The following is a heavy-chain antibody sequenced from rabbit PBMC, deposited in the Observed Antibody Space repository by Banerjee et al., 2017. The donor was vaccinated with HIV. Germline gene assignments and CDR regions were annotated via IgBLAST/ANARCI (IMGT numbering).Heavy chain of an antibody. J-gene: IGHJ4*01. V-gene: IGHV1S45*01. CDR1: GFSFSNGYV. CDR2: IYTGSGST. CDR3: ARDRDTGVIGWNFNL. Sequence: QEQLEESGGDLVKPEGSLTLTCTASGFSFSNGYVMCWVRQAPGKGLEWNGCIYTGSGSTYYASWAKGRFTISKTSSTTVTLQMTSLTAADTATYFCARDRDTGVIGWNFNLWGQGTLVTVS. D-gene: IGHD7-1*01.